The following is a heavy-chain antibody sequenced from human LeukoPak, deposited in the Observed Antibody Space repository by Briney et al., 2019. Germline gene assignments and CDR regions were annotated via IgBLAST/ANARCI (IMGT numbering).Heavy chain of an antibody. Sequence: SETLSLTCTVSGGSISSGSYYWSWIRQPAGKGLEWIGRIYTSGSTNYNPSLKSRVTISVDTSKNQFSLKLSSVTAADTAVYYCSSSSYYYYGMGVWGQGTTVTVSS. V-gene: IGHV4-61*02. J-gene: IGHJ6*02. CDR2: IYTSGST. CDR1: GGSISSGSYY. D-gene: IGHD6-6*01. CDR3: SSSSYYYYGMGV.